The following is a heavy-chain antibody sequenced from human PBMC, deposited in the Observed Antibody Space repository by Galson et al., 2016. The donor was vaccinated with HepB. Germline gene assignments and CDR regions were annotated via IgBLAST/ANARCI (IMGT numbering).Heavy chain of an antibody. J-gene: IGHJ5*02. D-gene: IGHD3-10*01. Sequence: SETLSLTCTVSGGSVRSGYHYWSWIRQPPGKGLEWIGCVYYTGNTNYNPSLKSRVTISVGTSKNQFSLKLSSVTAADTAVYYCASYYYASGSLNWFDPWGQGTLVTVSS. V-gene: IGHV4-61*01. CDR2: VYYTGNT. CDR3: ASYYYASGSLNWFDP. CDR1: GGSVRSGYHY.